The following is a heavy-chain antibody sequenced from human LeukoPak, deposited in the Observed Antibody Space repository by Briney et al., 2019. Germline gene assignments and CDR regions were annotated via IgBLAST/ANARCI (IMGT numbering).Heavy chain of an antibody. J-gene: IGHJ4*02. CDR3: ARGRTTGDY. CDR2: INHSGST. V-gene: IGHV4-34*01. CDR1: GGSFGGYY. D-gene: IGHD1-1*01. Sequence: SETLSLTCAVYGGSFGGYYWSWLRQPPGKGLEWIGEINHSGSTNYNPSLKSRITISIDTSKNQFSLKLSSVTAADTAVYYCARGRTTGDYWGQGTLVTVSS.